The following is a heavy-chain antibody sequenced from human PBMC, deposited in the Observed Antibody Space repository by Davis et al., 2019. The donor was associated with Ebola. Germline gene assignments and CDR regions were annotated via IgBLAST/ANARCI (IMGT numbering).Heavy chain of an antibody. Sequence: GGSLRLSCAASGFTFSSYGMHWVRQAPGKGLEWVAVISYDGSNKYYADSVKGRFTISRDNSKNTLYLQMNSLRAEDTAVYYCAKDPLAIVEMATMTVWGQGTLVTVSS. CDR2: ISYDGSNK. V-gene: IGHV3-30*18. D-gene: IGHD5-24*01. J-gene: IGHJ4*02. CDR1: GFTFSSYG. CDR3: AKDPLAIVEMATMTV.